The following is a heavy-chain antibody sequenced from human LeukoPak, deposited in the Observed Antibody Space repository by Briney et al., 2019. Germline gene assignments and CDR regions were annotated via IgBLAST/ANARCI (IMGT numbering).Heavy chain of an antibody. J-gene: IGHJ4*02. CDR1: GYTFTSYG. CDR3: ARGPRADYGSGSYLDY. V-gene: IGHV1-18*01. D-gene: IGHD3-10*01. CDR2: ISAYNGNT. Sequence: VASVKVSCKASGYTFTSYGVSWVRQAPGQGLEWMGWISAYNGNTNYAQKLQGRVTMTTDTSTSTAYMELRSLRSDDTAVYYCARGPRADYGSGSYLDYWGQGTLVTVSS.